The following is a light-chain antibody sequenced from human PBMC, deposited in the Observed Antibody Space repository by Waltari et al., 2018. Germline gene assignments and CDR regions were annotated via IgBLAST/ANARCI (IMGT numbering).Light chain of an antibody. V-gene: IGKV3-15*01. CDR2: AAS. J-gene: IGKJ2*01. Sequence: EIVMTQSPATLSVSPGARAPLSCRASQRVSTTLAWYQHKPGQAPWLLIYAASTRAAGMPARFSGSGSETEFTLTISSMQSEDFAVYYCQQYDNWPQYTFGQGTKLEIK. CDR3: QQYDNWPQYT. CDR1: QRVSTT.